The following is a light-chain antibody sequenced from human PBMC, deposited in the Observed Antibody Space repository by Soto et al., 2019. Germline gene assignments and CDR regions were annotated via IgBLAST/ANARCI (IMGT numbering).Light chain of an antibody. CDR2: DVS. V-gene: IGLV2-11*01. CDR1: SSDVGGYNY. J-gene: IGLJ1*01. CDR3: AAWDDNLNAYV. Sequence: QSALTQPRSVSGSPGQSVTISCTGTSSDVGGYNYVSWYQHHPGKAPKLMIYDVSKRPSGVPDRFSGSKSGNTASLTISGLQAEDEADYYCAAWDDNLNAYVFGSGTKVTVL.